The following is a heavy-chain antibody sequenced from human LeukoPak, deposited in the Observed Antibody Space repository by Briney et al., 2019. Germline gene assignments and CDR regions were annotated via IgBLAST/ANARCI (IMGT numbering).Heavy chain of an antibody. CDR2: IKQDGSEK. CDR3: ARVSYYYGSGSYYNPWYFDY. J-gene: IGHJ4*02. CDR1: GFTFSIYW. D-gene: IGHD3-10*01. V-gene: IGHV3-7*01. Sequence: PGGSLRPSCAASGFTFSIYWMSWVRQAPGKGLEWVANIKQDGSEKYYVDSVKGRFTFSRDNAKSSLYLQMNSLRAEETAVYYCARVSYYYGSGSYYNPWYFDYWGQGTLVTVSS.